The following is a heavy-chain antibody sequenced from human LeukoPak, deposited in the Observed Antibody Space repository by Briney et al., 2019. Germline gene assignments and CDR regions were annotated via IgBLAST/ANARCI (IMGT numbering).Heavy chain of an antibody. CDR1: GVSISSYY. Sequence: SETLSLTCTVAGVSISSYYWSWVRQPAGKGLEWIGRIYTSGSSNYNPSLKSRVTKSVDTSKNQFSLNLSSVTAADTAVYYCARLSSYYYGSGSYWGNYYYYYMDVWGKGTTVTVSS. J-gene: IGHJ6*03. V-gene: IGHV4-4*07. CDR2: IYTSGSS. D-gene: IGHD3-10*01. CDR3: ARLSSYYYGSGSYWGNYYYYYMDV.